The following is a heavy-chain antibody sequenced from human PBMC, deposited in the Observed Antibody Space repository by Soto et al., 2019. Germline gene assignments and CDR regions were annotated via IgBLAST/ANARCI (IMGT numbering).Heavy chain of an antibody. CDR3: ARRSFCGGDCTDAFDI. CDR1: GFTFSDYY. J-gene: IGHJ3*02. CDR2: ISSSGSTI. D-gene: IGHD2-21*02. Sequence: SLRLSCAASGFTFSDYYMSWIRQAPGKGLEWVSYISSSGSTIYYADSVKGRFTISRDNAKNSLYLQMNSLRAEDTAVYYCARRSFCGGDCTDAFDIWGQGTMVTVSS. V-gene: IGHV3-11*01.